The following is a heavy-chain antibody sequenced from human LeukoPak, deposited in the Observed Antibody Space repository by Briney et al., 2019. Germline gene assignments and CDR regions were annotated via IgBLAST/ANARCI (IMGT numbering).Heavy chain of an antibody. CDR2: IKQDESKR. D-gene: IGHD3-22*01. CDR3: AREASLYSSGNDCYWAFDR. Sequence: GGSLRLSCAAPGFTFSDHWMSWVRQAPGKGLEWVANIKQDESKRYYVDSVKVRFTISRDNAKNSLYLQINSLRAEDTAVYYCAREASLYSSGNDCYWAFDRWGQGTLVTVSS. V-gene: IGHV3-7*01. CDR1: GFTFSDHW. J-gene: IGHJ5*02.